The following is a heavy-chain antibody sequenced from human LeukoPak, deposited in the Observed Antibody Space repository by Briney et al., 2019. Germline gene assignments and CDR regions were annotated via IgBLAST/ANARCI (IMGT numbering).Heavy chain of an antibody. J-gene: IGHJ4*02. V-gene: IGHV1-2*02. CDR3: ARADPCCRDIKCYPRVDF. Sequence: GASVTVSFKGSGYTFIDYYVHWVRQPPGQGLEWLGWINSDDGDTSYSQKYRPRVTLTSDRSVNTAYLELRNLRSDDTAMFYCARADPCCRDIKCYPRVDFWGQGTLVTVSS. CDR1: GYTFIDYY. D-gene: IGHD2-21*02. CDR2: INSDDGDT.